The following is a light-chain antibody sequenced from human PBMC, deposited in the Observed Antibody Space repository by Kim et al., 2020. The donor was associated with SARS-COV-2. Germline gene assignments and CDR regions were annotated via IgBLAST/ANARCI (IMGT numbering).Light chain of an antibody. V-gene: IGLV3-1*01. J-gene: IGLJ1*01. CDR2: RDN. CDR1: KLGDKY. CDR3: QAWDSSIDV. Sequence: SVSPGQTVSITCSGDKLGDKYACWYQQKPGQSPVVVIFRDNKRPSGIPERFSGSNSGNTATLTISGTQAMDEADYYCQAWDSSIDVFGAGTQVTVL.